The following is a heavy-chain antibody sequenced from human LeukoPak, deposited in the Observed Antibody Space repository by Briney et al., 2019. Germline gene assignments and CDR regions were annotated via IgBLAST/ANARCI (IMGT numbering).Heavy chain of an antibody. D-gene: IGHD3-16*02. CDR3: AREGYDYVWGSYRQYYFGY. J-gene: IGHJ4*02. V-gene: IGHV3-33*01. CDR2: IWYDGSNK. CDR1: GFTFSSYG. Sequence: PGRSLRLSCAASGFTFSSYGMHWVRQAPGKGLEWVAVIWYDGSNKYYADSVKGRFTISRDNSKNTLYLQMNSLRAEDTAVYYCAREGYDYVWGSYRQYYFGYWGQGTLVTVSS.